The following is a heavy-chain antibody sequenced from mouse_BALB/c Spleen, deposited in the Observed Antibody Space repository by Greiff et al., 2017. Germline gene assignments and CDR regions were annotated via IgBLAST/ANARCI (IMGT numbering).Heavy chain of an antibody. CDR2: INPSTGYT. V-gene: IGHV1-7*01. CDR1: GYTFTSYW. J-gene: IGHJ1*01. D-gene: IGHD1-1*01. Sequence: VQLQQSGAELAKPGASVKMSCKASGYTFTSYWMHWVKQRPGQGLEWIGYINPSTGYTEYNQKFKDKATLTADKSSSTAYMQLSSLTSEDSAVYYCARGDYGSGDWYFDVWGAGTTVTVSS. CDR3: ARGDYGSGDWYFDV.